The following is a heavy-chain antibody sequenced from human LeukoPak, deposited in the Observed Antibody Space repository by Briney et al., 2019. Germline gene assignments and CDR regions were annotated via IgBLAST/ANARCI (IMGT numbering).Heavy chain of an antibody. CDR2: IYHSGSGSA. CDR3: ARYCSNSNCHMFDY. Sequence: SETLSLTCAVYGYSISSGYYWGWIRQPPGKGLEWIGSIYHSGSGSAYYNPSLKSRVTISVDTSRDHFPLELSSVTAADTAVYYCARYCSNSNCHMFDYWGQGTLVTVSS. J-gene: IGHJ4*02. D-gene: IGHD2-2*01. CDR1: GYSISSGYY. V-gene: IGHV4-38-2*01.